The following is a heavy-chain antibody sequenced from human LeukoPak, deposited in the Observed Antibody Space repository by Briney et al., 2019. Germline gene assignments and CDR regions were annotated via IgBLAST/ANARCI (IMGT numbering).Heavy chain of an antibody. D-gene: IGHD2-21*02. V-gene: IGHV4-34*01. CDR1: GGPFSGYY. J-gene: IGHJ4*02. Sequence: KASETLSLTCAVYGGPFSGYYWSWIRQPPGKGLEWIGEINHSGSTNYNPSLKSRVTISVDTSKNQFSLKLSSVTAADTAVYYCARGQHSRVVVTAHTPSFDYWGQGTLVTVSS. CDR3: ARGQHSRVVVTAHTPSFDY. CDR2: INHSGST.